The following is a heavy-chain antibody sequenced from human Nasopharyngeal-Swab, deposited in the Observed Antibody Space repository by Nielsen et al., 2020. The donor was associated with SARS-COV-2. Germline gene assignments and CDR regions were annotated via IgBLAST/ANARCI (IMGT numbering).Heavy chain of an antibody. D-gene: IGHD3-10*01. CDR2: IYSGGST. CDR3: AREREWRSRGVINYSYYYGMDV. V-gene: IGHV3-53*01. Sequence: GGSLRLSCAASGFTVSSNYMSWVRQAPGKGLEWVSVIYSGGSTYYADSVRGRFTISRDNSKKTLYLQMNSLRAEDTALYYCAREREWRSRGVINYSYYYGMDVWGQGTTVTVSS. CDR1: GFTVSSNY. J-gene: IGHJ6*02.